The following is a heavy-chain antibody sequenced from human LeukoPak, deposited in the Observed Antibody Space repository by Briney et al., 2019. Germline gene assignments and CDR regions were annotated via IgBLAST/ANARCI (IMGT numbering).Heavy chain of an antibody. CDR1: GFTFSSYW. Sequence: PGGSLRLSCAGSGFTFSSYWMHWVRQAPGKGLVWVSRVNSDGSSTSYADSVKGRFTISRYNAKNTLYLQMNSLRAEDTAVYYCARGRGYYSLDAFDIWGQGTMVTVSS. J-gene: IGHJ3*02. CDR3: ARGRGYYSLDAFDI. CDR2: VNSDGSST. D-gene: IGHD3-3*01. V-gene: IGHV3-74*01.